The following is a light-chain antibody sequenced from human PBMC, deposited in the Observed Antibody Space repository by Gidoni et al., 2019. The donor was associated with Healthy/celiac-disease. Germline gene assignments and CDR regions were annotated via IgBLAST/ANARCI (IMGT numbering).Light chain of an antibody. CDR1: QSVSSY. CDR2: DAS. V-gene: IGKV3-11*01. Sequence: IVLTQSPATLSLSPGERATLSCRASQSVSSYLDWYQQKPGQAPRLLIYDASNRATGIPARFSGSGSGTDFTLTISSLEPEDFAVYYCQQRSNWLLTFXGXTKVEIK. CDR3: QQRSNWLLT. J-gene: IGKJ4*01.